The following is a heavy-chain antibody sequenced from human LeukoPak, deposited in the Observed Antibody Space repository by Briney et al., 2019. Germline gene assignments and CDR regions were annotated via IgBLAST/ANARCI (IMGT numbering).Heavy chain of an antibody. Sequence: RTGGSLRLSCAASGFTFSSYAMSWVRQAPGKGLEWVSAISGSGGSTYYADSVKGRFTISRDNSKNTLYLQMNSLRAEDTAVYYCARAVRPPFESYNSSGVDVWGKGTTVTVSS. J-gene: IGHJ6*04. D-gene: IGHD6-6*01. CDR2: ISGSGGST. V-gene: IGHV3-23*01. CDR3: ARAVRPPFESYNSSGVDV. CDR1: GFTFSSYA.